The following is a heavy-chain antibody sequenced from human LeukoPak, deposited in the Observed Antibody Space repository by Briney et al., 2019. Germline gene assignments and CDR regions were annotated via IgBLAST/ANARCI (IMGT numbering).Heavy chain of an antibody. CDR3: ARRIVVVPAALDY. J-gene: IGHJ4*02. Sequence: SETLSLTCTVSGGSISSSSYYWGWIRQPPGKGLEWIGSIYYSGSTYYNPSLKSRVTISVDTSKNQFSLKLSSVTAADTAVYYCARRIVVVPAALDYWGQGTLVTVSS. V-gene: IGHV4-39*01. D-gene: IGHD2-2*01. CDR2: IYYSGST. CDR1: GGSISSSSYY.